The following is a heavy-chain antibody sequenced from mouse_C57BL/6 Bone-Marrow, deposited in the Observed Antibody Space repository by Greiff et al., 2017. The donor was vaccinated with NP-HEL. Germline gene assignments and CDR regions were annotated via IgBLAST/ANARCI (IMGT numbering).Heavy chain of an antibody. CDR3: AGAGTRDYAMDY. CDR2: ISSGSSTI. J-gene: IGHJ4*01. D-gene: IGHD4-1*01. V-gene: IGHV5-17*01. CDR1: GFTFSDYG. Sequence: EVKLVESGGGLVKPGGSLKLSCAASGFTFSDYGMHWVRQAPEKGLEWVAYISSGSSTIYYADTVKGRFTISRDNAKNTLFLQMTSLRSEDTAMYYCAGAGTRDYAMDYWGQGTSVTVSS.